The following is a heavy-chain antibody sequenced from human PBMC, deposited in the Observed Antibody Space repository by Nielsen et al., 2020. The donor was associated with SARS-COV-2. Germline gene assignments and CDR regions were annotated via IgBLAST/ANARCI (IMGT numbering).Heavy chain of an antibody. D-gene: IGHD2-2*01. CDR2: FYYSGST. CDR3: ARGSGWPSSWNWFDP. J-gene: IGHJ5*02. V-gene: IGHV4-39*07. CDR1: GGSISSSSYY. Sequence: SETLSLTCTVSGGSISSSSYYWGWIRQPPGKGLEWIGSFYYSGSTYYNPSLKSRVTISVDTSKNQFSLKLSSVTAADTAVYYCARGSGWPSSWNWFDPWGQGTLVTVSS.